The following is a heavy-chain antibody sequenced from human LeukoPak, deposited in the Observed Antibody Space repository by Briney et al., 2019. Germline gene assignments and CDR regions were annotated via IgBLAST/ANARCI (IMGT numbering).Heavy chain of an antibody. CDR1: GFTFSSYW. CDR2: INGDGSTT. V-gene: IGHV3-74*01. Sequence: GGSLRLSCAASGFTFSSYWMHWVRQAPGKGPLWVSHINGDGSTTNYADSVKGRFTISRDNAKNTLYLQMNSLRAEDTAVYYCAEAASVRGVSYWGQGTLDTVSS. J-gene: IGHJ4*02. D-gene: IGHD3-10*01. CDR3: AEAASVRGVSY.